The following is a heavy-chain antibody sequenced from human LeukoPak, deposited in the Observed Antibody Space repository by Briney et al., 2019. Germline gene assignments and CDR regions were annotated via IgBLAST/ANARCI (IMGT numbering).Heavy chain of an antibody. CDR3: AKDLWSHVSMADF. CDR2: ISGRGDST. CDR1: GFPFSSYG. D-gene: IGHD5-24*01. Sequence: PGGSLRLSCAPSGFPFSSYGMTWVPQAPGKGLEWVSGISGRGDSTYYADSVKGRFTISRDNSKNTLSLQMNSLRAEDTAVYYCAKDLWSHVSMADFWGQGTLVTVSS. J-gene: IGHJ4*02. V-gene: IGHV3-23*01.